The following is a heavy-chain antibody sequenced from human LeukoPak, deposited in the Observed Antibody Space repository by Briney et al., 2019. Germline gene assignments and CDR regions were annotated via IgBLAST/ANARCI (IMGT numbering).Heavy chain of an antibody. D-gene: IGHD3-22*01. Sequence: SETLSLTCTVSGGSISSSSYYWGWIRQPPGKGLEWIGSIYYSGSTNYNPSLESRVTMSVDTSKNQFSLKLSSVTAADTAVYYCARLSHSSGYSPYCWGQGTLVTVSS. J-gene: IGHJ4*02. CDR3: ARLSHSSGYSPYC. CDR1: GGSISSSSYY. CDR2: IYYSGST. V-gene: IGHV4-39*01.